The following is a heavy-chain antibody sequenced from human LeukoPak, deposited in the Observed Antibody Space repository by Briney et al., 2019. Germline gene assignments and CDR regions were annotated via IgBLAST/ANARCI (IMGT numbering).Heavy chain of an antibody. V-gene: IGHV4-59*01. CDR2: IYYSGST. CDR3: ARGSTRDGYNS. D-gene: IGHD5-24*01. J-gene: IGHJ5*02. Sequence: SQTLSLTCTVSGGSISSYYWSWIRQPPGKGLEWIGYIYYSGSTNYNPSLKSRVTISVDTSKNQFSLKLSSVTAADTAVYYCARGSTRDGYNSWGQGTLVTVSS. CDR1: GGSISSYY.